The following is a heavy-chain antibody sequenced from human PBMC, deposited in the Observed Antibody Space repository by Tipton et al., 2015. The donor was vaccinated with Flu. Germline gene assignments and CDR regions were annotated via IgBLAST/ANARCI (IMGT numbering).Heavy chain of an antibody. CDR3: AREGALTGYSKPADY. CDR2: IDYSGST. V-gene: IGHV4-39*07. Sequence: TLSLTCTVSGGSISSSSYYWGWIRQPPGKGLEWIGGIDYSGSTYYNPSLKSRVTISVDTSRNQFSLKLSSVTAADTAVYYCAREGALTGYSKPADYWGQGALVTVS. D-gene: IGHD3-9*01. CDR1: GGSISSSSYY. J-gene: IGHJ4*02.